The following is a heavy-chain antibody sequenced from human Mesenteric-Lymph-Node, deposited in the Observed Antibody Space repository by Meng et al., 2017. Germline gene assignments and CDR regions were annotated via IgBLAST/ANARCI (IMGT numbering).Heavy chain of an antibody. CDR1: GYSISSGYY. CDR3: ARWDYPIY. Sequence: SETLSLTCTVSGYSISSGYYWGWIRQPPGKGLEWIGSIYHSGSTYYNPSLKSRVTISVDTSKNQFSLRLSSVTAADTAVYYCARWDYPIYWGQGTLVTVSS. J-gene: IGHJ4*02. D-gene: IGHD4/OR15-4a*01. V-gene: IGHV4-38-2*02. CDR2: IYHSGST.